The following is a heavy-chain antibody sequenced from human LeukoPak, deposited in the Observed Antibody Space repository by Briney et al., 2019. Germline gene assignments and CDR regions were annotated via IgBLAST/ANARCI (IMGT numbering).Heavy chain of an antibody. CDR2: IRYDGTNK. J-gene: IGHJ4*02. V-gene: IGHV3-30*02. D-gene: IGHD5-18*01. CDR3: AKDLRYGRDFDY. Sequence: PGGSLRLSCAASGFTFSNYGMHWVRHAPGKGLEWVAFIRYDGTNKYYADSVKGRFTISRDNSKNTLYLQMNSLRAEDTAVYYCAKDLRYGRDFDYWGQGTLVTVSS. CDR1: GFTFSNYG.